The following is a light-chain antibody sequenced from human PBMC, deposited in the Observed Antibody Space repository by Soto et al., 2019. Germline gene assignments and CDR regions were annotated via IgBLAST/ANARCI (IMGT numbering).Light chain of an antibody. Sequence: AIQLTQSPSSLSASVGDRVTITCRASQGINKFLAWYQQRPGKAPQLLVYAASNLQSGVPARFSGSGSGTDFTLTISSLQPEDFATYYCLQKYFYPFTFGPGTKVDIK. J-gene: IGKJ3*01. CDR2: AAS. CDR3: LQKYFYPFT. CDR1: QGINKF. V-gene: IGKV1-6*01.